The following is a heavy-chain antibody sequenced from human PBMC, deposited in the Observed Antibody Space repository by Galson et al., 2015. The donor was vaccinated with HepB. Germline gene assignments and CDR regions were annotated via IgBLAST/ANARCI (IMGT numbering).Heavy chain of an antibody. CDR1: GFIFDDYA. CDR3: AKSGWD. V-gene: IGHV3-9*01. CDR2: ISYNSGSI. J-gene: IGHJ4*02. D-gene: IGHD3-10*01. Sequence: SLRLSCAASGFIFDDYAMHWVRQAPGKGLEWVSGISYNSGSIGYADSVKGRFTISRDNAKNSLYLQMNSLRAEDTALYYCAKSGWDWGQGTLVTVSS.